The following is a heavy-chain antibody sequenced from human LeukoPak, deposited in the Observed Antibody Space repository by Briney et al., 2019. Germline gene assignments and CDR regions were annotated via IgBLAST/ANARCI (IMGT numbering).Heavy chain of an antibody. J-gene: IGHJ6*04. Sequence: ASLKVSCKASGYTFTNYGINWVRQAPGQGLEWMGWISAYNGVTKSAQKLQGRVTMTTDTSTSTAYMELRSLRSDDTAVYYCARVGLRVVPAAAPMDVWGKGTTVTVSS. V-gene: IGHV1-18*01. CDR2: ISAYNGVT. CDR1: GYTFTNYG. D-gene: IGHD2-2*01. CDR3: ARVGLRVVPAAAPMDV.